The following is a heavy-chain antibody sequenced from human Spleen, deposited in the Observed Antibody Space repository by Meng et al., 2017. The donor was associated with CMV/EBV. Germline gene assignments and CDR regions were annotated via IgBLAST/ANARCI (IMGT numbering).Heavy chain of an antibody. D-gene: IGHD2-2*01. CDR2: INPNSGGT. V-gene: IGHV1-2*02. J-gene: IGHJ6*02. Sequence: ASVKVSCKASGGTFSNSAISWVRQAPGQGLEWMGWINPNSGGTNYAQKFQGRVTMTRDTSISTAYMELSRLRSDDTAVYYCARDYSTKYCSSTSCGSYYYGMDVWGQGTTVTVSS. CDR1: GGTFSNSA. CDR3: ARDYSTKYCSSTSCGSYYYGMDV.